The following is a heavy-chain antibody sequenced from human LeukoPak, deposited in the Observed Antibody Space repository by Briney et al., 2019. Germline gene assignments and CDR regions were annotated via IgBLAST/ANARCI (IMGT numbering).Heavy chain of an antibody. CDR2: IYHSGST. CDR1: GDSISSCY. D-gene: IGHD6-13*01. J-gene: IGHJ4*02. Sequence: SETLSLTCTVSGDSISSCYWSWIRQPPGKGLEWSGYIYHSGSTNYNPSLKSRVTISADTSKDQFSLKLASVTAADTAVYYCATGYSSTWYYFDYWGQGTLVTVSS. V-gene: IGHV4-59*01. CDR3: ATGYSSTWYYFDY.